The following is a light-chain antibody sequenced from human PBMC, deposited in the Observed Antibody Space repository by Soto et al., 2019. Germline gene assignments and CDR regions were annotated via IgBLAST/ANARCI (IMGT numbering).Light chain of an antibody. CDR1: QHVPNN. CDR2: DAS. J-gene: IGKJ5*01. V-gene: IGKV3-15*01. Sequence: EIVLAQSPGTLSLPPGERATLSCRASQHVPNNFLAGYQQKNGQAPRILIYDASTRDPGVPARFSGSGSGTERTLPLSRLQSDDFEVYHCQQYNNWPPTFGHGTRLEIK. CDR3: QQYNNWPPT.